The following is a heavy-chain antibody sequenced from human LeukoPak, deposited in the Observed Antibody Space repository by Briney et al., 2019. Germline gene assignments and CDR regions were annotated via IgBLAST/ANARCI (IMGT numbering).Heavy chain of an antibody. Sequence: ASVKVSCKASGYTFTSYAMNWVRQAPGQGLEWMGWINTNTGNPTYAQGFTGRFVFSLDTSVSTAYLQISSLKAEDTAVYYCARAYSPPNYDILTGVDYWGQGTLVTVSS. D-gene: IGHD3-9*01. CDR3: ARAYSPPNYDILTGVDY. CDR1: GYTFTSYA. CDR2: INTNTGNP. J-gene: IGHJ4*02. V-gene: IGHV7-4-1*02.